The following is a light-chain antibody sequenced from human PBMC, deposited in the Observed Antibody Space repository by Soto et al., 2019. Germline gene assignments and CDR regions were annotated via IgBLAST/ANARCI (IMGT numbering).Light chain of an antibody. Sequence: SYELTQPPSVSVAPGQTASITCVVTNIATKGVHWYQHKPGQAPVLVVFDDSDRPSGIPDRFSGSHSGNTATLTISRVEAGDEADYSCQVWDTSSAHPGVFGGGTKVTVL. CDR3: QVWDTSSAHPGV. V-gene: IGLV3-21*02. J-gene: IGLJ3*02. CDR1: NIATKG. CDR2: DDS.